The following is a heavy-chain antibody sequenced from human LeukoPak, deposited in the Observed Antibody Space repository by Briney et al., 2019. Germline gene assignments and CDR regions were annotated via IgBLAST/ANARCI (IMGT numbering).Heavy chain of an antibody. V-gene: IGHV1-69*13. CDR2: IIPIFGTA. J-gene: IGHJ4*02. Sequence: SVKVSCKASGGTFSSYAISWVRQAPGQGLEWMGGIIPIFGTANYAQKFQGRVTITADESTSTAYMELSSLRSEDTAVYYCARTCDILTGVFDYWGQGTLVTVSS. CDR1: GGTFSSYA. CDR3: ARTCDILTGVFDY. D-gene: IGHD3-9*01.